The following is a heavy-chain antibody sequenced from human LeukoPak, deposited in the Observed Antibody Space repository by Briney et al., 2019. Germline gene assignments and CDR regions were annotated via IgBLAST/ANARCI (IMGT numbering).Heavy chain of an antibody. D-gene: IGHD4-11*01. CDR2: ISSSSTI. Sequence: PGGSLRLSCAASGFTFSSYSMNWVRQAPGKGLEWVSYISSSSTIYYADSVKGRFTISRDNAKNSLYLQMNSLRAEDTAVYYCAYTVTTGYWGQGTLVTVSS. J-gene: IGHJ4*02. V-gene: IGHV3-48*01. CDR3: AYTVTTGY. CDR1: GFTFSSYS.